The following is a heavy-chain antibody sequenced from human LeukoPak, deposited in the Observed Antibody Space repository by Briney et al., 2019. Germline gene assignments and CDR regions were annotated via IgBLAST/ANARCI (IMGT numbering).Heavy chain of an antibody. Sequence: PSETLSLTCTVSGGSISSGDYYWSWIRQPPGKGLEWIGYIYYSGSTYYNPSLKSRVTISVDTSKNQFSLKLSSVTAADTAVYYCARKGLLWFRGGAFDIWGQGTMVTVSS. D-gene: IGHD3-10*01. CDR3: ARKGLLWFRGGAFDI. V-gene: IGHV4-30-4*01. CDR1: GGSISSGDYY. J-gene: IGHJ3*02. CDR2: IYYSGST.